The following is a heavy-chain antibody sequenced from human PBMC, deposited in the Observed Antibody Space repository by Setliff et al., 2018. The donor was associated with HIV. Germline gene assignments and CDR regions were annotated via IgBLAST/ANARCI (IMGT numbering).Heavy chain of an antibody. CDR1: GYTFSSYG. Sequence: ASVKVSCKASGYTFSSYGISWVRQAPGQGLEWMGWISGYNGNTKYVQKLQGRVTMTPDTSTRTVYMELRSLRHDDTAEYFCARVPYRSAWFSGGHDAFDVWGQGTMVTVSS. V-gene: IGHV1-18*01. CDR3: ARVPYRSAWFSGGHDAFDV. CDR2: ISGYNGNT. D-gene: IGHD6-19*01. J-gene: IGHJ3*01.